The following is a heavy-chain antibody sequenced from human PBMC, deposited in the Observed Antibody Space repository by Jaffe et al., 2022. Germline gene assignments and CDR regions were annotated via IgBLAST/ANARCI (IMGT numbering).Heavy chain of an antibody. CDR3: ARASLGSTSCPFDY. CDR2: IYTSGST. CDR1: GGSISSGSYY. Sequence: QVQLQESGPGLVKPSQTLSLTCTVSGGSISSGSYYWSWIRQPAGKGLEWIGRIYTSGSTNYNPSLKSRVTISVDTSKNQFSLKLSSVTAADTAVYYCARASLGSTSCPFDYWGQGTLVTVSS. V-gene: IGHV4-61*02. J-gene: IGHJ4*02. D-gene: IGHD2-2*01.